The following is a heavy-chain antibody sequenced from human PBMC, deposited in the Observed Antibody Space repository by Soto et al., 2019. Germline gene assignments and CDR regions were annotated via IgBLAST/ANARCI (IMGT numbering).Heavy chain of an antibody. Sequence: EVQLLESGGGLVQPGGSLRLSCAASGFSFSSYAMNWVRQAPEKGLEWVSVISGSGDSTYYADSVKGRFTISRDNSKNTLYLQMNSLRAEDTAVYYCARRSSGWYFDYWGQGTLVTVSS. V-gene: IGHV3-23*01. CDR1: GFSFSSYA. CDR2: ISGSGDST. CDR3: ARRSSGWYFDY. D-gene: IGHD6-19*01. J-gene: IGHJ4*02.